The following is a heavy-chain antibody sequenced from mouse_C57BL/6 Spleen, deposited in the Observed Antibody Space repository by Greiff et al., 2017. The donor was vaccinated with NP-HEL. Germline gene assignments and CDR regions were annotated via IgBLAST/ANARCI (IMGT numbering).Heavy chain of an antibody. Sequence: EVKLEESGGGLVQPKGSLKLSCAASGFSFNTYAMNWVRQAPGKGLEWVARIRSKSNNYATYYADSVKDRFTISRDDSESMLYLQMNNLKTEDTAMYYCVRERYGSSFDYWGQGTTLTVSS. CDR2: IRSKSNNYAT. V-gene: IGHV10-1*01. CDR3: VRERYGSSFDY. CDR1: GFSFNTYA. J-gene: IGHJ2*01. D-gene: IGHD1-1*01.